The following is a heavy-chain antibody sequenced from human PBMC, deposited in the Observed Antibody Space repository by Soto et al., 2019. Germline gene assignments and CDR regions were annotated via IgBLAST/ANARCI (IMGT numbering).Heavy chain of an antibody. CDR1: GFTFTSSA. V-gene: IGHV1-58*01. J-gene: IGHJ6*02. CDR2: IVVGSGNT. D-gene: IGHD2-2*01. Sequence: SVKVSCKASGFTFTSSAVQWVRQARGQRLEWIGWIVVGSGNTNYAQKFQERVTITRDTSTSTAYMELSSLRSEDTAVYYCARGRYCRSNGCYVDIMDVWSQGTTVTVSS. CDR3: ARGRYCRSNGCYVDIMDV.